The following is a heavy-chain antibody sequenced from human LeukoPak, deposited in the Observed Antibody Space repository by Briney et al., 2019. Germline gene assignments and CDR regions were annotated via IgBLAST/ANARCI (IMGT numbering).Heavy chain of an antibody. CDR3: ARGRRGSSPIDP. Sequence: ASVKVSCKASGYTFTGYYMHCVRQAPGQGLEWMGRINPNSGGTNYAQKFQGRVTMTRDTSISTAYMELSRLRSDDTAVYYCARGRRGSSPIDPWGQGTLVTVSS. V-gene: IGHV1-2*06. J-gene: IGHJ5*02. CDR2: INPNSGGT. CDR1: GYTFTGYY. D-gene: IGHD3-16*01.